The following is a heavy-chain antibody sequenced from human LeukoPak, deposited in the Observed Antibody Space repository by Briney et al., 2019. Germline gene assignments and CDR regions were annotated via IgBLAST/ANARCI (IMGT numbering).Heavy chain of an antibody. D-gene: IGHD3-22*01. CDR1: GYTFTGYH. Sequence: ASVKVSCKASGYTFTGYHMHWVRRAPGQGLEWMGRINPNSGGTDYAQKFRGRVTMTRDTSISTAYMELSRLRFDDTAVYYCARDFYDSNNLWGQGTLVTVSS. V-gene: IGHV1-2*06. CDR2: INPNSGGT. CDR3: ARDFYDSNNL. J-gene: IGHJ4*02.